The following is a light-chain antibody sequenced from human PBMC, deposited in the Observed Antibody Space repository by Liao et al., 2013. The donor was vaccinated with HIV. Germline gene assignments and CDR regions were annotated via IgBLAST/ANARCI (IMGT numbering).Light chain of an antibody. V-gene: IGLV3-21*01. Sequence: SYELTQPPSVSVAPGKTARITCGGNNIGSKSVHWYQQKPGQAPVLVIYYDSDRPSGIPERFSGSNSGNTATLTISRVEAGDEADYYCQTWDRNSVIFGGG. J-gene: IGLJ2*01. CDR2: YDS. CDR3: QTWDRNSVI. CDR1: NIGSKS.